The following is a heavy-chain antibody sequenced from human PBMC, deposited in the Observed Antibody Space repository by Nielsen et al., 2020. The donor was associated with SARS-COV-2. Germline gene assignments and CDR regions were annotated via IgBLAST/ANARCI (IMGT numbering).Heavy chain of an antibody. Sequence: SGPTLVKPTQTLTLTCTFSGFSLSTSGMCVSWIRQPPGKALEWLARIDWDDDKYYSTSLKTRLTISKDTSKNQVVLTMTNMDPVDTATYYCARMYYDSSGYPPFDPWGQGTLVTVSS. V-gene: IGHV2-70*11. J-gene: IGHJ5*02. CDR1: GFSLSTSGMC. CDR2: IDWDDDK. CDR3: ARMYYDSSGYPPFDP. D-gene: IGHD3-22*01.